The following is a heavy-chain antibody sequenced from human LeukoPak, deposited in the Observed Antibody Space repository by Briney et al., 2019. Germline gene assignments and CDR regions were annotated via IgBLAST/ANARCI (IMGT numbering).Heavy chain of an antibody. CDR3: ARQSYRYEVDY. Sequence: SETLSLTCAVYGGSFSGYYWSWIRQPPGKGLEWIGEINHSGSTNYNPSLKSRVTISVDTSKNQFSLKLSSVTAADTAVYYCARQSYRYEVDYWGQGTLVTVS. D-gene: IGHD1-1*01. V-gene: IGHV4-34*01. CDR1: GGSFSGYY. J-gene: IGHJ4*02. CDR2: INHSGST.